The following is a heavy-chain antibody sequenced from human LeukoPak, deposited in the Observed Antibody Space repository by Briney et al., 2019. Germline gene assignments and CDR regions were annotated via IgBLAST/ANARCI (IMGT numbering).Heavy chain of an antibody. Sequence: NTSETLSLTCTVSGGSISSYYWSWIRQPPGKGLEWIGYIYYSGSTNYNPSLKSRVTISGDTSENQFSLRLSSVTAADTAVYYCARASYSYDISGWVPFDYWGQGTLVTVSS. V-gene: IGHV4-59*08. J-gene: IGHJ4*02. CDR2: IYYSGST. CDR3: ARASYSYDISGWVPFDY. D-gene: IGHD3-22*01. CDR1: GGSISSYY.